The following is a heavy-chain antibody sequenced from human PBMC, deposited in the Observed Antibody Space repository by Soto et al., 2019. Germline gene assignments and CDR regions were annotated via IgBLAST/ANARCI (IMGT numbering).Heavy chain of an antibody. J-gene: IGHJ4*02. CDR2: ISYDGGNK. Sequence: GGSLRLSCAASGFTFNSYGMHWVRQAPGKGLEWVAVISYDGGNKYYADSVKGRFTISRDNSKNTLYLQMNSLRAEDTAVYYCAKSRVVVRQRWFDYWGQGTLVTVSS. CDR3: AKSRVVVRQRWFDY. D-gene: IGHD3-22*01. V-gene: IGHV3-30*18. CDR1: GFTFNSYG.